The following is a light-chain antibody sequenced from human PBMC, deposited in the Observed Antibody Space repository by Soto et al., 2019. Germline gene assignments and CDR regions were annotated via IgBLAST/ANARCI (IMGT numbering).Light chain of an antibody. Sequence: PGERVTLSCRASQSVSSSYLTWYQQKPGQAPRLLIYGASTRATGIPARFSGSGSGTDFTLTISSLQPEDFAVYYCQRDYNLPPFPFGPGTKVDIK. V-gene: IGKV3D-7*01. J-gene: IGKJ3*01. CDR3: QRDYNLPPFP. CDR1: QSVSSSY. CDR2: GAS.